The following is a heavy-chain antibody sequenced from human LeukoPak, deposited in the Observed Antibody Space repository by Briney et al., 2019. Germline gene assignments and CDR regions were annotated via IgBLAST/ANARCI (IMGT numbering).Heavy chain of an antibody. D-gene: IGHD5-18*01. J-gene: IGHJ4*02. CDR1: GGSISSYY. V-gene: IGHV4-59*01. CDR2: IYYSGST. Sequence: PSETLSLTCTVSGGSISSYYWSWIRQPPGKGLEWIGYIYYSGSTNYNPPLKSRVTISVDTSKNQFSLKLSSVTAADTAVYYCARFGYSYGYNYWGQGTLVTVSS. CDR3: ARFGYSYGYNY.